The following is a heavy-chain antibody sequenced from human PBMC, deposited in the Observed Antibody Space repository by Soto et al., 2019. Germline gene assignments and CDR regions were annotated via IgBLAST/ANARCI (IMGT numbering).Heavy chain of an antibody. Sequence: QLQLQESGPGLVNPSETLSLTCTVSGGSISSSSYYWGWIRQPPGKGLEWIGSIYYSGNTYYNPSLKSRVTISVDTSKNQFSLKLSSVTAADTAVYYGARREGWFDPWGQGTLVTVSS. V-gene: IGHV4-39*01. J-gene: IGHJ5*02. CDR2: IYYSGNT. CDR1: GGSISSSSYY. CDR3: ARREGWFDP.